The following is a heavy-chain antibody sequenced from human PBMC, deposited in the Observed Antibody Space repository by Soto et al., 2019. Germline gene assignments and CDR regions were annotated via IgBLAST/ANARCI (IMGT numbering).Heavy chain of an antibody. Sequence: PGGSLRLSCAASGFTFRSYAMTWVRQAPGKGLEWVSAISDSGDSTYYADSVKGRFTISRDNSKNTLYLQMNSLRAEDTAIYYCAVDGVPTSSFRYYYFRFWGRGTLVTVSS. J-gene: IGHJ4*02. V-gene: IGHV3-23*01. D-gene: IGHD3-9*01. CDR1: GFTFRSYA. CDR2: ISDSGDST. CDR3: AVDGVPTSSFRYYYFRF.